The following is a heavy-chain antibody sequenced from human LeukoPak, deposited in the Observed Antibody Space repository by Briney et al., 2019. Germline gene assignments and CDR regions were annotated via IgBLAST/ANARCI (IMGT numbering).Heavy chain of an antibody. CDR3: AREDTGVAFDI. V-gene: IGHV3-48*03. Sequence: GGTLRLSCAASRFTFSSYEMNWVRQAPGKGLEWVSYISGSGIKHYADSVKGRFTISRDNAKNSLYLQMNSLRVEDTAVYYCAREDTGVAFDIWGQGTTVPV. D-gene: IGHD2-8*01. CDR2: ISGSGIK. CDR1: RFTFSSYE. J-gene: IGHJ3*02.